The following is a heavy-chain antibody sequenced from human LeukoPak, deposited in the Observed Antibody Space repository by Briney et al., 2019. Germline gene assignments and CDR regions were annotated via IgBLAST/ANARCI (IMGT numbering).Heavy chain of an antibody. CDR1: GYTFTSYG. Sequence: ASVKVSCKASGYTFTSYGISWVRQAPGQGLEWMGWISAYNGNTNYAQKLQGRVTMTTDTSTSTAYMELRSLRSDDTAVYYCARDGEEDFRSGSNWFDPWGQGTLVTVSS. D-gene: IGHD3-3*01. CDR3: ARDGEEDFRSGSNWFDP. CDR2: ISAYNGNT. V-gene: IGHV1-18*01. J-gene: IGHJ5*02.